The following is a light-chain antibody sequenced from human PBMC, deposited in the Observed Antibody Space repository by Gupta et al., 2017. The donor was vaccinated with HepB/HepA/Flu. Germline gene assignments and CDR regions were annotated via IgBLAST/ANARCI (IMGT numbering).Light chain of an antibody. CDR3: QQYKNWPPFT. CDR2: GAS. CDR1: QSVGNN. V-gene: IGKV3-15*01. Sequence: EIVMTQSPATLSVSPGERATLSCRASQSVGNNLAWYQQKPGQAPRLLIQGASTRATGIPARFSASGSGTDFTLTISSLQSADFGVYYCQQYKNWPPFTFGPGTKVEIK. J-gene: IGKJ3*01.